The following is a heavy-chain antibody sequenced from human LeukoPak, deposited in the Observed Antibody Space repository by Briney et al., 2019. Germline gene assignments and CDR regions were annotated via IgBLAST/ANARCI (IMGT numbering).Heavy chain of an antibody. J-gene: IGHJ4*02. CDR2: VDPEDGET. Sequence: ASVKVSCKGSGYTFTDYYMHWVQQAPGKGLEWMGLVDPEDGETIYAEKFQGRVTITADTSTDTAYMELSSLRSEDTAVYYCATEEPEDYYDSSGYYSWGQGTLVTVSS. CDR3: ATEEPEDYYDSSGYYS. V-gene: IGHV1-69-2*01. D-gene: IGHD3-22*01. CDR1: GYTFTDYY.